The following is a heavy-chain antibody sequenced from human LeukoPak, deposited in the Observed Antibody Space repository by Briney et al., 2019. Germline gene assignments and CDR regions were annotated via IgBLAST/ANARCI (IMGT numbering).Heavy chain of an antibody. J-gene: IGHJ4*02. D-gene: IGHD3-22*01. V-gene: IGHV4-4*07. CDR1: GGSISSYY. CDR2: IYTSGST. Sequence: SETLSLTCTVSGGSISSYYWSGIRQPAGKGLEWIGRIYTSGSTNYNPSLKSRVTMSVDTSKNQFSLKLSSVTAADTAVYYCARDDYYDSSGYWYYWGQGTLVTVSS. CDR3: ARDDYYDSSGYWYY.